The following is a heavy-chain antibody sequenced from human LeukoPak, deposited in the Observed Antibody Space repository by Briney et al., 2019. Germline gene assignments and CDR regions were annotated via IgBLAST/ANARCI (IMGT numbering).Heavy chain of an antibody. CDR2: IYSGGKT. V-gene: IGHV3-66*01. CDR3: ARDRPGDGYFDY. J-gene: IGHJ4*02. Sequence: GGSLRLSCAASGFTVSSNDMTWVRQTPGKGLEWVSIIYSGGKTYYADSVKGRFTISRDNSKNTLYLQMNSLRAEDTAVFYCARDRPGDGYFDYWGQGTLVTVSS. CDR1: GFTVSSND. D-gene: IGHD3-10*01.